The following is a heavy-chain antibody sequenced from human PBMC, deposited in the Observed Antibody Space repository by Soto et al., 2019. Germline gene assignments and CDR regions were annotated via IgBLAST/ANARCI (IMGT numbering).Heavy chain of an antibody. Sequence: VPLVESGGGSVQPGGSLRLSCVASGITFSGYWMHWVRQVPGKGLVWVARVDSAGRGTSYAASVKGRFTISRDNAKNTLSLHMDSLRVEDTAVYYCATVFEHWGQGIPVTVSS. V-gene: IGHV3-74*01. J-gene: IGHJ4*02. CDR2: VDSAGRGT. CDR1: GITFSGYW. CDR3: ATVFEH.